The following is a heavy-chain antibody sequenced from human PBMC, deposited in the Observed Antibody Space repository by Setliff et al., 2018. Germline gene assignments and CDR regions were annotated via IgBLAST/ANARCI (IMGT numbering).Heavy chain of an antibody. CDR2: IYPGDSDT. V-gene: IGHV5-51*01. CDR1: GYSFTSYW. J-gene: IGHJ6*03. D-gene: IGHD2-8*02. Sequence: GESLKISCKGSGYSFTSYWIGWVRQMPGKGLEWMGIIYPGDSDTRYSPSFQGQVTNSADKSISTAYLQWRSLKASDTAMYYCARARWWPLLDYYMDVWGKGTTVTVSS. CDR3: ARARWWPLLDYYMDV.